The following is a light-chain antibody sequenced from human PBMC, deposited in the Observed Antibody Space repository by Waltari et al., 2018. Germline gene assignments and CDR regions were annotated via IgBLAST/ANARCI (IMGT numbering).Light chain of an antibody. Sequence: DIVMTQSPVPLAVSLGEQATITCKCSQNLLYSAKNKNYLAWYQQKPGQPPTLLISWTSTRESGVPARFRGSGSGTDFTLTISSLQAEDVAVYYCQQYYSTPWTFGHGTRVEVK. CDR2: WTS. V-gene: IGKV4-1*01. CDR1: QNLLYSAKNKNY. CDR3: QQYYSTPWT. J-gene: IGKJ1*01.